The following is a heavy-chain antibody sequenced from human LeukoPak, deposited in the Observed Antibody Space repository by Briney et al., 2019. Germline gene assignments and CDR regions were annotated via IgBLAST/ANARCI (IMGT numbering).Heavy chain of an antibody. CDR3: AGERDDSLLGSYFDY. V-gene: IGHV3-53*01. D-gene: IGHD2-21*02. CDR2: FYSGNST. CDR1: WFTVSIKY. J-gene: IGHJ4*02. Sequence: PSGRSLSLSYAPYWFTVSIKYMSWVRHPPGEGMEWDSVFYSGNSTYYADSEKGRFTICRDNSKNTLYLQMNSLRAENTAVYYWAGERDDSLLGSYFDYWGQGTLVTVSS.